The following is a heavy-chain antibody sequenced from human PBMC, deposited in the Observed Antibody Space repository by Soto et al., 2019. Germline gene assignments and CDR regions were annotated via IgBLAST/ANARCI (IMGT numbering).Heavy chain of an antibody. CDR2: SYYSGST. V-gene: IGHV4-39*01. CDR3: ATLWFGEGNY. Sequence: QLQLQESGPGLVKPSETLSLTCTVSGGSISSSYYWGWIRQPPGKGLEWIGSSYYSGSTYSNPSLXSXXXIXXDTSKNQFSLKLSSVTAADTAVYYCATLWFGEGNYWGQGTLVTVSS. J-gene: IGHJ4*02. D-gene: IGHD3-10*01. CDR1: GGSISSSYY.